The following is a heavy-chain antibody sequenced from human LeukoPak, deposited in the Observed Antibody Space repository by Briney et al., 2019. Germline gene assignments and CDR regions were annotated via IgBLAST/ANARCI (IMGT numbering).Heavy chain of an antibody. Sequence: SETLSLTCAVYGGSFSGYYWSWIRQPPGKGLEWIGEINHSGGTNYNPSLKSRVTISVDTSKNQFSLKLSSVTAADTAVYYCARGELMTTNAFDIWGQGTMVTVSS. CDR3: ARGELMTTNAFDI. CDR1: GGSFSGYY. CDR2: INHSGGT. V-gene: IGHV4-34*01. D-gene: IGHD4-11*01. J-gene: IGHJ3*02.